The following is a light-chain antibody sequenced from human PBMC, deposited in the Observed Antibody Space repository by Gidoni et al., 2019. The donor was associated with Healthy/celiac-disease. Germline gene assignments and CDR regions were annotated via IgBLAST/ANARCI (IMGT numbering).Light chain of an antibody. CDR2: KAS. CDR3: QQYNSYSPYT. V-gene: IGKV1-5*03. J-gene: IGKJ2*01. Sequence: DIQMTQSPSTLSASVGDRVTITCRASQSISSWLAWYQQKPGKAPTLLIYKASSLESGVPSRFSGSGSGTEFTLTISSLQPDDFATYYCQQYNSYSPYTFGQXTKLEIK. CDR1: QSISSW.